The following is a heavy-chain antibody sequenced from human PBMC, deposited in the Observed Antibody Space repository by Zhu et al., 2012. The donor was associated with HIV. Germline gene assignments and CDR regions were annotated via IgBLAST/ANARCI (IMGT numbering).Heavy chain of an antibody. CDR3: ARGLTVVTPASDAFDI. CDR1: GGSTSSHY. Sequence: QVQLQESGPGLVKPSETLSLTCSVSGGSTSSHYWSWIRQPPGKGLEWIGYVYYTGTTNYNPSLKSRVSISVDTSKNQFSLNLTSVTTADTAVYYCARGLTVVTPASDAFDIWGQGTMVTVSS. D-gene: IGHD4-23*01. CDR2: VYYTGTT. J-gene: IGHJ3*02. V-gene: IGHV4-59*11.